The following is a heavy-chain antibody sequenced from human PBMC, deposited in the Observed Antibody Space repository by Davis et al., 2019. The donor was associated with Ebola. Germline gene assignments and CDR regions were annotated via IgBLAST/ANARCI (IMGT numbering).Heavy chain of an antibody. J-gene: IGHJ4*02. V-gene: IGHV4-61*01. CDR3: VRVGWGAH. D-gene: IGHD3-16*01. CDR2: ISNSGST. CDR1: GGPVSSGPSY. Sequence: MPSETLSLTCIVSGGPVSSGPSYWNWIRQPPGKGLEWIGFISNSGSTSYSPSLKSRATISLDTSKNQFSLNLDSVTAADAAVYYCVRVGWGAHWGQGTLVTVSS.